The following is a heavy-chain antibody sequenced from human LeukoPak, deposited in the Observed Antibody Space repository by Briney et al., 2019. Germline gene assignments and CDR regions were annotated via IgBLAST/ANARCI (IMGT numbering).Heavy chain of an antibody. D-gene: IGHD3-22*01. CDR1: GGSISSGSYY. J-gene: IGHJ3*02. V-gene: IGHV4-61*02. CDR3: VTSTLASSGPYGGAFDI. CDR2: IYTSGST. Sequence: SETLSLTCTVSGGSISSGSYYWSWIRQPAGKGLEWIGRIYTSGSTNYNPSLKSRVTISVDTSKNQFSLKLSSVTAADTAVYYCVTSTLASSGPYGGAFDIWGQGTMVTVSS.